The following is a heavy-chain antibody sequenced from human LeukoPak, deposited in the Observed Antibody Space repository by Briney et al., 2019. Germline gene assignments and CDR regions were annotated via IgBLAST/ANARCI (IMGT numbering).Heavy chain of an antibody. CDR2: IIPILGIA. CDR1: GGTFSSYT. D-gene: IGHD5-18*01. Sequence: EASVKVSCKASGGTFSSYTISWVRQAPGQGLGWMGRIIPILGIANYAQKFQGRVTITADKSTSTAYMELSSLRSEDTAVYYCARGNQLWLPHRYYYYMDVWGKGTTVTVSS. J-gene: IGHJ6*03. CDR3: ARGNQLWLPHRYYYYMDV. V-gene: IGHV1-69*02.